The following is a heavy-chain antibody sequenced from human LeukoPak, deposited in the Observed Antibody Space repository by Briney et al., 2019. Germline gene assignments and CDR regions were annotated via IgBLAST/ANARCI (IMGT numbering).Heavy chain of an antibody. Sequence: SETLSLTCTVSGGSISSYYWSWIRQPPGKGLEWIGYIYYSGSTNHNPSLKSRVTISVDTSKNQFSLKLSSVTAADTAVYYCARGGGYDSGGRDYWGQGTLVTVSS. CDR1: GGSISSYY. D-gene: IGHD5-12*01. V-gene: IGHV4-59*01. J-gene: IGHJ4*02. CDR3: ARGGGYDSGGRDY. CDR2: IYYSGST.